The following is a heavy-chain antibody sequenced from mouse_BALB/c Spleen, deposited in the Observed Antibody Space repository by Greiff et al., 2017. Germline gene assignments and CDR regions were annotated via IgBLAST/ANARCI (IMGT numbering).Heavy chain of an antibody. Sequence: EVKLMESGPGLVKPSQSLSLTCTVTGYSITSDYAWNWIRQFPGNKLEWMGYISYSGSTSYNPSLKSRISITRDTSKNQFFLQLNSVTTEDTATYYCARGGLPWFAYWGQGTLVTVSA. D-gene: IGHD3-1*01. CDR3: ARGGLPWFAY. V-gene: IGHV3-2*02. J-gene: IGHJ3*01. CDR2: ISYSGST. CDR1: GYSITSDYA.